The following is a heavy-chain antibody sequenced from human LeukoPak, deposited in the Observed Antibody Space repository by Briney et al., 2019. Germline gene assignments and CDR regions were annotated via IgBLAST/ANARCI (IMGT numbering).Heavy chain of an antibody. CDR1: GFSFSTYD. V-gene: IGHV3-23*01. Sequence: PGGSLRLSCAASGFSFSTYDMTWVRQAPGKGLEWVSAISGSVSSTNYADSVKGRFTISRDNSKNTLYLQMNSLRAEDTAVYYCAKNTSGSYFDHWGQGTLVHVSS. CDR3: AKNTSGSYFDH. CDR2: ISGSVSST. J-gene: IGHJ4*02. D-gene: IGHD1-26*01.